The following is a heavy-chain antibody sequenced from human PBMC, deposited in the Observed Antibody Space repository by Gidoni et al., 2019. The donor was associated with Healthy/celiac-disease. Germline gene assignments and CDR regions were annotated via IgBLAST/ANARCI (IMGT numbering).Heavy chain of an antibody. CDR3: ARGLITGTTDY. Sequence: QVQLQQWGAGLLKPSETLSLTCAVYGGSFSGYYWSWIRQPPGKGLEWIWEINHSGSTNYNPSLKSRVTISVDTSKNQFSLKLSSVTAADTAVYYCARGLITGTTDYWGQGTLVTVSS. V-gene: IGHV4-34*01. CDR1: GGSFSGYY. J-gene: IGHJ4*02. CDR2: INHSGST. D-gene: IGHD1-7*01.